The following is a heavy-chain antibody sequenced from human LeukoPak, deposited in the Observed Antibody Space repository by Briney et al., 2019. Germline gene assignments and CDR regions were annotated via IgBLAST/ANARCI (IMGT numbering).Heavy chain of an antibody. J-gene: IGHJ3*02. V-gene: IGHV4-61*02. CDR2: IYTSGST. CDR1: GGSISSGSYY. CDR3: ARDRDGYNFGVDAFDI. Sequence: PSQTLSLTCTVSGGSISSGSYYWSWIRQPAGKGLEWIGRIYTSGSTNYNPSLKSRVTMSVDTSKNQFSLKLSSVTAADTAVYYCARDRDGYNFGVDAFDIWGQGTMVTVSS. D-gene: IGHD5-24*01.